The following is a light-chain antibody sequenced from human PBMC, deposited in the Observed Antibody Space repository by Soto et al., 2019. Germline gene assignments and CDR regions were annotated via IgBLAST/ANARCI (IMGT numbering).Light chain of an antibody. CDR3: QQYGGSAPWT. CDR2: GAS. V-gene: IGKV3-20*01. Sequence: EIVLTQPPGPLSVSPGDRVTLSCRASQTVNNNYLAWYQQKPGQAPRLLIYGASTPATGTPARFSGNGSGTDFTLTVSRLEPEDFAVYYCQQYGGSAPWTFGPGTKVDMK. CDR1: QTVNNNY. J-gene: IGKJ1*01.